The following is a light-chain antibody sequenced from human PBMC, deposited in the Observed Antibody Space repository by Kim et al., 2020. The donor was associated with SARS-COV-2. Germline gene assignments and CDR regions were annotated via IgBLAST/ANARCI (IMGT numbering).Light chain of an antibody. J-gene: IGKJ2*01. Sequence: SPGERGPPSCCGGQRAGRSYLAWYQQKPGQAPRLLIYGASSRATGIPDRFTGSGSGTDFTLTISRLEPEDFAVYYCQQYGSSPYTFGQGTKLEI. CDR2: GAS. CDR1: QRAGRSY. V-gene: IGKV3-20*01. CDR3: QQYGSSPYT.